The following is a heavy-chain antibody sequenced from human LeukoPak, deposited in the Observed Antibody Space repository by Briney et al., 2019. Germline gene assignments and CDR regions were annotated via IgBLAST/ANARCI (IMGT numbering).Heavy chain of an antibody. CDR2: IYFTGST. CDR3: ARAKPGSPPDY. CDR1: GDSISGFY. D-gene: IGHD3-10*01. Sequence: PSETLSLTCTDSGDSISGFYWSWIRQPPGKGLEYIGYIYFTGSTNYTPSLKSRVSLSVDTSTSTCSLKLNSVTPAETAVYYCARAKPGSPPDYWGQGTLVTVAS. V-gene: IGHV4-59*01. J-gene: IGHJ4*02.